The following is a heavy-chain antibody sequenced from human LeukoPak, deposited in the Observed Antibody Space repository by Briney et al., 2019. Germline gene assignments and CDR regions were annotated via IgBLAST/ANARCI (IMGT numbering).Heavy chain of an antibody. J-gene: IGHJ4*02. Sequence: GGSLRLSCAASGFTFSSFGMNWVRQAPGKGLEWVSYISSSSSTIYYADSVKGRFTISRDNAKNSLYLQMNSLRAEDTAVYYCASRRLRLGELSLYFDYGGQGTRVTVFS. V-gene: IGHV3-48*04. CDR2: ISSSSSTI. D-gene: IGHD3-16*02. CDR1: GFTFSSFG. CDR3: ASRRLRLGELSLYFDY.